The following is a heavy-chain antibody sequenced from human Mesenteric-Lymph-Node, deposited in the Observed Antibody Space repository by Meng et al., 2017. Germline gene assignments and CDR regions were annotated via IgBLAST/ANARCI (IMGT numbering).Heavy chain of an antibody. CDR2: IYYSGST. CDR1: GGSISRGDDY. D-gene: IGHD4-17*01. CDR3: ARGRGYGDYGSLY. J-gene: IGHJ4*02. Sequence: QVPPKESVPGLVKPSQTLSLTFTVSGGSISRGDDYWSWIRQPPGKGLEWIGYIYYSGSTYYNPSLKRRVTISVDTSKNQFSLKLSSVTAADTAVYYCARGRGYGDYGSLYWGQGTLVTVSS. V-gene: IGHV4-30-4*01.